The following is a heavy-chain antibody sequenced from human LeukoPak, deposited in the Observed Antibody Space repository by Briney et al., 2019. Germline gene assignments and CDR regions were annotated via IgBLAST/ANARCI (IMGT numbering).Heavy chain of an antibody. V-gene: IGHV3-23*01. D-gene: IGHD6-19*01. CDR3: AKGKTSGWDQDAFDI. J-gene: IGHJ3*02. Sequence: GSLRLSCAAAGFTFSSYAMSWVRQAPGKGLEWVSRIIATGGSTYYADSVKGRFAISRDNSKNTLYLQLNSLRVEDTAVYYCAKGKTSGWDQDAFDIWGQGTMVTVSS. CDR1: GFTFSSYA. CDR2: IIATGGST.